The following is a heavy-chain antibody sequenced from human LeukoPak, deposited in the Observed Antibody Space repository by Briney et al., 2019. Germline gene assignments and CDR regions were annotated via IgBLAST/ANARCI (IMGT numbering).Heavy chain of an antibody. Sequence: PSQTLSLTCTVSGGSISSGDYYWSWIRQPPGKGLEWIGYIYYSGSTYCNPSLKSRVTISVDTSKNQFSLKLSSVTAADTAVYYCASRDTTSYWYFDLWGRGALVTVSS. J-gene: IGHJ2*01. CDR2: IYYSGST. CDR3: ASRDTTSYWYFDL. CDR1: GGSISSGDYY. D-gene: IGHD4-17*01. V-gene: IGHV4-30-4*01.